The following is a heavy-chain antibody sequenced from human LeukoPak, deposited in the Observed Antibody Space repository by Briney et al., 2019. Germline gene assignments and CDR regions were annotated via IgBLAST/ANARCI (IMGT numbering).Heavy chain of an antibody. CDR2: IYYSGST. D-gene: IGHD4-11*01. J-gene: IGHJ4*02. CDR3: AREGVTKYYFDY. CDR1: GGSISTYY. V-gene: IGHV4-59*01. Sequence: PSETLSLTCTVSGGSISTYYWSWIRQTPGKGLEWIGYIYYSGSTDYNPSLKSRVTISVDTSKNQFSLKLSSVTAADTAVYYCAREGVTKYYFDYWGQGTLVTVSS.